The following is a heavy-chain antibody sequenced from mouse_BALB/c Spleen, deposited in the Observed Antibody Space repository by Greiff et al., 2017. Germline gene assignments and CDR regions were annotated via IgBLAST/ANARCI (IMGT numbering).Heavy chain of an antibody. CDR2: IRLKSNNYAT. V-gene: IGHV6-6*02. D-gene: IGHD2-14*01. CDR1: GFTFSNYW. CDR3: TRRDYRYDCFDY. J-gene: IGHJ2*01. Sequence: EVKVEESGGGLVQPGGSMKLSCVASGFTFSNYWMNWVRQSPEKGLEWVAEIRLKSNNYATHYAESVKGRFTISRDDSKSSVYLQMNNLRAEDTGIYYCTRRDYRYDCFDYWGQGTTLTVSS.